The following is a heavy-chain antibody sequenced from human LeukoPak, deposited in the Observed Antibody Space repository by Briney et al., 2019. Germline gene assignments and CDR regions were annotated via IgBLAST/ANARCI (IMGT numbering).Heavy chain of an antibody. CDR3: ARDLVEMATIEDGGFDY. V-gene: IGHV1-8*01. Sequence: ASVKVSCKASGYTFTSSDINWVRQATGQGLEWVGGMNPNSGSTGYAQKFQGRVIMTRDTSISTAYMDLSSLRSDDTAVYYCARDLVEMATIEDGGFDYWGQGTLVTVSS. D-gene: IGHD5-24*01. CDR2: MNPNSGST. CDR1: GYTFTSSD. J-gene: IGHJ4*02.